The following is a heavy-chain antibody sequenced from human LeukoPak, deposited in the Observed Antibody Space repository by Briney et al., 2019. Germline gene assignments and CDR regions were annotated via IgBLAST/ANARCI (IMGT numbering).Heavy chain of an antibody. D-gene: IGHD3-3*01. J-gene: IGHJ4*02. CDR1: GFTFSSYE. CDR2: IKSKTDGGTT. V-gene: IGHV3-15*01. CDR3: TTDGDGYYMNY. Sequence: GGSLRLSCAASGFTFSSYEMNWVRQAPGKGLEWVARIKSKTDGGTTDYAAPVKGRFTISRDDSKHTLYLQMNSLKTEDSAVYYCTTDGDGYYMNYWGQGTLVTVSS.